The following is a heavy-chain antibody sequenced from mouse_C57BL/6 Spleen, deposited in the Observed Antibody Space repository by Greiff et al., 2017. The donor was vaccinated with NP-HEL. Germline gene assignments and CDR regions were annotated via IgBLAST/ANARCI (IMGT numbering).Heavy chain of an antibody. CDR3: ARGITTVVGDY. Sequence: QQPGAELVMPGASVKLSCKASGYTFTSYWMHWVKQRPGQGLEWIGEIDPSDSYTNYNQKFKGKSTLTVDKSSSTAYMQLSSLTSEDSAVYYCARGITTVVGDYWGQGTTLTVSS. V-gene: IGHV1-69*01. D-gene: IGHD1-1*01. CDR1: GYTFTSYW. J-gene: IGHJ2*01. CDR2: IDPSDSYT.